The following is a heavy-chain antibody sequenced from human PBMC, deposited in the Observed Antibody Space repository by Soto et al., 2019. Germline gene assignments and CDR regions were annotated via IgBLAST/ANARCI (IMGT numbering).Heavy chain of an antibody. CDR3: ATTSSSYYDILTGRNYYYYMDV. CDR1: GGTFSSYT. J-gene: IGHJ6*03. V-gene: IGHV1-69*02. D-gene: IGHD3-9*01. CDR2: IIPILGIA. Sequence: SVKLSCEASGGTFSSYTISWVRQAPRQGLEWMGRIIPILGIANYAQKFQGRVTITADKSTSTAYMELSSLRSEDTAVYYCATTSSSYYDILTGRNYYYYMDVWGKGTTVTVSS.